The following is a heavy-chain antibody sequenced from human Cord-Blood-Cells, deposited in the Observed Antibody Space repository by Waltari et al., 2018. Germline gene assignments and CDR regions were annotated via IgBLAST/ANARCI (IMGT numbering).Heavy chain of an antibody. Sequence: QVQLQESGPGLVKPSETLSLTCTVSGGSISSYYWSWIRQPPGKGLGWIGYSYYSGSTNYNPSLKSRVTISVDTSKNQFSLKLSSVTAADTAVYYCARSITIFGVVDYWGQGTLVTVSS. V-gene: IGHV4-59*01. D-gene: IGHD3-3*01. CDR1: GGSISSYY. CDR2: SYYSGST. J-gene: IGHJ4*02. CDR3: ARSITIFGVVDY.